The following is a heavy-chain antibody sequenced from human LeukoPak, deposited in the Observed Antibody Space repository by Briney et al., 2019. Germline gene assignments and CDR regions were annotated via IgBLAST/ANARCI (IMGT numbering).Heavy chain of an antibody. CDR1: GGSFSGYY. CDR3: AGHHPRNTVDF. CDR2: INHSGST. V-gene: IGHV4-34*01. D-gene: IGHD2/OR15-2a*01. Sequence: PSETLSLTCAVYGGSFSGYYWSWIRQPPGKGLEWIGEINHSGSTNYNPPLKSRVTISLDTSKNQFSLKLSSVTAADTAVYYCAGHHPRNTVDFWGQGTLVTVSS. J-gene: IGHJ4*02.